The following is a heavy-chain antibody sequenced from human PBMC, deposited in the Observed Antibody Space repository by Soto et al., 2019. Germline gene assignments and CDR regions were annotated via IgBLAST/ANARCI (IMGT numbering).Heavy chain of an antibody. CDR3: ARGGPTASAAAAVPYYYYGMDV. CDR2: IYSGGST. J-gene: IGHJ6*02. V-gene: IGHV3-53*01. Sequence: GGSLRLSCAASGFTVSSNYMSWVRQAPGKGLEWVSVIYSGGSTYYADSVKGRFTISRDNSKNTLYLQMNSLRAEDTAVYYCARGGPTASAAAAVPYYYYGMDVWGQGTTVTVSS. D-gene: IGHD6-13*01. CDR1: GFTVSSNY.